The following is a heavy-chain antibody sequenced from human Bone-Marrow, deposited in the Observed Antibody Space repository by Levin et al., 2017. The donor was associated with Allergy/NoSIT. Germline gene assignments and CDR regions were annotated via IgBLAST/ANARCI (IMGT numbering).Heavy chain of an antibody. CDR3: ARNGVGTAPGTP. D-gene: IGHD2-8*01. Sequence: LSLTCAASGFSVSRNYMSWVRQAPGKGLEWVSLIYSGGDTQYADSVKGRFTISRDNSRNTLYLQMNSLRGDDTAVYYCARNGVGTAPGTPWGQGTLVTVSS. J-gene: IGHJ4*02. CDR1: GFSVSRNY. V-gene: IGHV3-66*01. CDR2: IYSGGDT.